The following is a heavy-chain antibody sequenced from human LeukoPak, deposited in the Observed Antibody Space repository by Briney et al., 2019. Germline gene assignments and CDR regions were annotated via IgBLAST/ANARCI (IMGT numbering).Heavy chain of an antibody. CDR3: AREAGADCSGGSCYRLYYFDY. V-gene: IGHV3-30-3*01. D-gene: IGHD2-15*01. CDR2: ISYDGSNK. CDR1: GFTFSSYA. Sequence: PGRSLRLSCAASGFTFSSYAMHWFRQAPGKGLEGVAVISYDGSNKYYADSVKGRFTISRDNSKNTLYLQMNSLRAEDTAVYYCAREAGADCSGGSCYRLYYFDYWGQGTLVTVSS. J-gene: IGHJ4*02.